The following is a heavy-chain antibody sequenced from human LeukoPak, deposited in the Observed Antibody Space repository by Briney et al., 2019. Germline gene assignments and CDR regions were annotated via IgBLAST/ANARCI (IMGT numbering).Heavy chain of an antibody. CDR1: GGSISSGSYY. D-gene: IGHD3-3*01. V-gene: IGHV4-61*09. CDR3: AGYYDFWSGYSDDAFDI. Sequence: SETLSLTCTVSGGSISSGSYYWSWIRQPAGKGLEWIGHIYSSGSTNYNPSLESRVTISLDTSKNQFSLKLSSVTAADTAVYYCAGYYDFWSGYSDDAFDIWGQGTMVTVSS. J-gene: IGHJ3*02. CDR2: IYSSGST.